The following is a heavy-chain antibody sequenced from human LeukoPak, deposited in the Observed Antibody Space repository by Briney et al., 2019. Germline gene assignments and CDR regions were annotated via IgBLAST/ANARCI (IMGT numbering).Heavy chain of an antibody. CDR1: RVTSRVYS. CDR2: ISGSTSSI. D-gene: IGHD6-13*01. CDR3: ARGGSSWHYFDS. V-gene: IGHV3-21*01. Sequence: GGSLRLSRAPSRVTSRVYSMNWVRQSPGQGVEGGSFISGSTSSIYYADSVKGRFTISRENARTSLYLQMNSLRVQDTAVYYCARGGSSWHYFDSSGPGKLVTVSS. J-gene: IGHJ4*02.